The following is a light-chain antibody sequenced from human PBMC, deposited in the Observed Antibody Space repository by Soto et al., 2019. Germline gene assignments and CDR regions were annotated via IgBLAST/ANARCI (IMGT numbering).Light chain of an antibody. CDR2: EVS. CDR1: SSDVDNYNY. V-gene: IGLV2-14*01. CDR3: SSYTSSSTLV. J-gene: IGLJ2*01. Sequence: QSALTQPASVSGSPGQSITISCTGTSSDVDNYNYVSWYQHHPGKAPKLMIYEVSNRPSGVSNRFSGSKSGNTASLTISGLQAEDEADYYCSSYTSSSTLVFGGGTKVTVL.